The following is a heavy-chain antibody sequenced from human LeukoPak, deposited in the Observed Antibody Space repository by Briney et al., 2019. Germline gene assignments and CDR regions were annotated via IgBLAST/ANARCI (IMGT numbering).Heavy chain of an antibody. J-gene: IGHJ6*03. CDR1: GYTFTSYD. V-gene: IGHV1-8*01. D-gene: IGHD6-6*01. CDR3: ARAGVYRAARGYYYMDV. CDR2: MNPNSGNT. Sequence: ASVKVSCKVSGYTFTSYDINWVRQATGQGLEWMGWMNPNSGNTGYAQKFQGRVTMTRNTSISTAYMELSSLRSEDTAVYYCARAGVYRAARGYYYMDVWGKGTTVTVSS.